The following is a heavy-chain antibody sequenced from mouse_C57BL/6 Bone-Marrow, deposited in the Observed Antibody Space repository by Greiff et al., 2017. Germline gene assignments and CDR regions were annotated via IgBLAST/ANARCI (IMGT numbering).Heavy chain of an antibody. V-gene: IGHV14-4*01. J-gene: IGHJ2*01. D-gene: IGHD1-1*01. CDR1: GFTIKDYY. CDR2: IDPENGDT. CDR3: TTDLVTAVVYFDY. Sequence: VQLKQSGAELVRPGASVKLSCTASGFTIKDYYMHWVKQRPEQGLEWIGWIDPENGDTEYASKFQGKATITADTSSNTAYLQLSSLTSEDTAVYYCTTDLVTAVVYFDYWGQGTTLTVSS.